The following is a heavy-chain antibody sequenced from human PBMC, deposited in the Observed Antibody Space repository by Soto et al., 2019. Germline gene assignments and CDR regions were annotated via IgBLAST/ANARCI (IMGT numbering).Heavy chain of an antibody. CDR3: AKTRRSYSSGWPNYYFDY. CDR1: GFTFSSYA. J-gene: IGHJ4*02. D-gene: IGHD6-19*01. V-gene: IGHV3-23*01. CDR2: ISGSGGST. Sequence: GGSLRLSCAASGFTFSSYAMSWVRQAPGKGLEWVSAISGSGGSTYYADSVKGRFTISRDNSKNTLYLQMNSLRAEDTAVYYCAKTRRSYSSGWPNYYFDYWGQGTLVTVSS.